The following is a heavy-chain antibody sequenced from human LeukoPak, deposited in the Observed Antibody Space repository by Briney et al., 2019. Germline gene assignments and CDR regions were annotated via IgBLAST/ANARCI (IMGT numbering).Heavy chain of an antibody. CDR1: GGAFSSYA. D-gene: IGHD3/OR15-3a*01. CDR2: VSAYNDNT. V-gene: IGHV1-18*01. Sequence: GASVKVSCKASGGAFSSYAISWARQAPGQGLEWMGWVSAYNDNTNYAQKLQGRVTMTTDTSTSTAYMELRSPRSDDTAVYYCATWAGTSDAFDIWGQGTMVTVSS. CDR3: ATWAGTSDAFDI. J-gene: IGHJ3*02.